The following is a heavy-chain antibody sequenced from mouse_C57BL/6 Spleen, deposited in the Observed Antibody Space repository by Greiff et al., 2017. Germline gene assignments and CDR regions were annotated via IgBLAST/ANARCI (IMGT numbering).Heavy chain of an antibody. CDR2: ISSGGSYT. J-gene: IGHJ2*01. D-gene: IGHD3-2*01. CDR1: GFTFSSYG. CDR3: ARHGEETARFGY. Sequence: EVKVVESGGDLVKPGGSLKLSCAASGFTFSSYGMSWVRQTPDKRLEWVATISSGGSYTYYPDSVKGRFTIARDNAKNTLYLQMSSLKSEDTAMYYCARHGEETARFGYWGQGTTLTVSS. V-gene: IGHV5-6*01.